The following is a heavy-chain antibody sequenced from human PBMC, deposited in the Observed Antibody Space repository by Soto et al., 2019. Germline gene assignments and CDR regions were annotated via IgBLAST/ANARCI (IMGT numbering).Heavy chain of an antibody. V-gene: IGHV3-74*01. CDR1: GFTFTNYW. J-gene: IGHJ3*02. CDR2: IDNHGDGT. CDR3: EPVFER. Sequence: EVQVVESGGGLVQPGGSLRLSCAASGFTFTNYWMHWVRQVPGEGLVWVSRIDNHGDGTSYADFVKGRFTISRDNAKNTCYLKMTSLGVEDTVIYYCEPVFERWGQGTMVTASS.